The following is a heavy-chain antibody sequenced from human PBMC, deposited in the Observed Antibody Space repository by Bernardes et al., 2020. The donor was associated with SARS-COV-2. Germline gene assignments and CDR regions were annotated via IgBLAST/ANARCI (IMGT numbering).Heavy chain of an antibody. V-gene: IGHV4-59*08. D-gene: IGHD1-1*01. CDR3: ARQIAIQLDPARKIWFDP. CDR1: GDSIRSYY. CDR2: IYYTGST. Sequence: SETLSLTCTVSGDSIRSYYWSWIRQPPGKGLEWIGYIYYTGSTNYNPSLKSRVTISVDTSKNQFSLKLSSVTAADTAVYYCARQIAIQLDPARKIWFDPWGQGTLVTVSS. J-gene: IGHJ5*02.